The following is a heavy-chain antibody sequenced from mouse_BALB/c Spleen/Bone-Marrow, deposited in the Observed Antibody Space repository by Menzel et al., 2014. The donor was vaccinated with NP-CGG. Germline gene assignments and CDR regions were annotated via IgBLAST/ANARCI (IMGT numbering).Heavy chain of an antibody. CDR3: TRRDY. J-gene: IGHJ2*01. Sequence: QVHVKQSGAELVKPGASVKLSCKASGYTFTSYYMYWVKQRPGQGLEWIGGINPNNGNTNFSETFKSKATLTVDKSSSTAYMQLSSLTSEDSAVYYCTRRDYWGQGTTLTVSS. CDR1: GYTFTSYY. V-gene: IGHV1S81*02. CDR2: INPNNGNT.